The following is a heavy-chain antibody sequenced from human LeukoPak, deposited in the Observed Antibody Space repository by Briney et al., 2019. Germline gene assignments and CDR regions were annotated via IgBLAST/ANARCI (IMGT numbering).Heavy chain of an antibody. CDR2: ISSSSSTI. V-gene: IGHV3-48*04. D-gene: IGHD6-13*01. CDR3: ARDKSSSSWKYYFDY. J-gene: IGHJ4*01. Sequence: GGSLRLSCAASGFTFSSYSMNWVRQAPGKGLEWVSYISSSSSTIYYADSVKGRFTISRDNAKNSLYLQMNSLRAEDTAAYYCARDKSSSSWKYYFDYWGQGTLVTVSS. CDR1: GFTFSSYS.